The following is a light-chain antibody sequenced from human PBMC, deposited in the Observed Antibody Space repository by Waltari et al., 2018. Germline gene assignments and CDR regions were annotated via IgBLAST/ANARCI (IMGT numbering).Light chain of an antibody. CDR1: QTLIYTEGNTY. CDR2: KVL. V-gene: IGKV2-30*01. J-gene: IGKJ1*01. CDR3: MQGTHWPWT. Sequence: DVVMTQSPPSLPVTLGQPASIACRSSQTLIYTEGNTYLSWFLQRPGHSPRRLIYKVLDRDPGVPDRFRGSGSGTDFTLRIKKVEAEDVGVYYCMQGTHWPWTFGQGTKMEIE.